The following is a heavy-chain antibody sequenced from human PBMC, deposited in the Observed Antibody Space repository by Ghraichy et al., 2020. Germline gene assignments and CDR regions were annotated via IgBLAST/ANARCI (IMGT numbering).Heavy chain of an antibody. CDR3: VREGRYCSRTACYMFDY. J-gene: IGHJ4*02. D-gene: IGHD2-2*02. CDR2: ISSDGRDT. Sequence: LSLTCAASGFTFSGYAMHWVRQAPGKGLEYVSAISSDGRDTYYADSVKGRFTISRDNSKNTLFLPMGSLRAEDMAVYYCVREGRYCSRTACYMFDYWGQGTLVPVSS. CDR1: GFTFSGYA. V-gene: IGHV3-64*02.